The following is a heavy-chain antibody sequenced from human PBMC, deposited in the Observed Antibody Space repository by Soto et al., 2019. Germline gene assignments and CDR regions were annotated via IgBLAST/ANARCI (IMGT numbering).Heavy chain of an antibody. V-gene: IGHV1-69*06. J-gene: IGHJ6*02. D-gene: IGHD3-3*01. CDR1: GGTFSSFT. CDR3: ARSTIFGVIIGPMDV. Sequence: ASVKVSCKASGGTFSSFTISWVRQAPGQGLEWMGWMIPIYGTANYAQKFQDRFTIIADKSTSIAYMELSSLRSEDTALYYCARSTIFGVIIGPMDVWGQGTTLTVSS. CDR2: MIPIYGTA.